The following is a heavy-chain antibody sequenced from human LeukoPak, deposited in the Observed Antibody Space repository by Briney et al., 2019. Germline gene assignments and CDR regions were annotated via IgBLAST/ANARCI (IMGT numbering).Heavy chain of an antibody. J-gene: IGHJ4*02. Sequence: SETLSLTCTVSGGSISSYYWSWIRQPPGKGLEWIGYIYYSGSTNYNPSLKSRVTISVDTSKNQFSLKLSSVTAADTAVYYCARTSLYCDSSGYYFDYWGQGTLVTVSS. V-gene: IGHV4-59*01. CDR1: GGSISSYY. CDR2: IYYSGST. CDR3: ARTSLYCDSSGYYFDY. D-gene: IGHD3-22*01.